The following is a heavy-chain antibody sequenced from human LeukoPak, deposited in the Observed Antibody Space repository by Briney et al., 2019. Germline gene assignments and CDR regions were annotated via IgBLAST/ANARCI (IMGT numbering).Heavy chain of an antibody. D-gene: IGHD3-3*01. V-gene: IGHV3-23*01. Sequence: SGGSLRLSCAASGFTFSSYAMSWVRQAPGKGLEWVSAISGSGGSTYYADSVKGRFTISRDNSKNTLYLQMNSLRAEDTAVYSCAKRGGGSGYSSPTDYWGQGTLVTVSS. CDR3: AKRGGGSGYSSPTDY. CDR2: ISGSGGST. CDR1: GFTFSSYA. J-gene: IGHJ4*02.